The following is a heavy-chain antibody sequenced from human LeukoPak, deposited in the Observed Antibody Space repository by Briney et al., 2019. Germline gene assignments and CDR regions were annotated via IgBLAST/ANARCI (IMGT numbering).Heavy chain of an antibody. D-gene: IGHD3-22*01. CDR2: IYPGDSDT. V-gene: IGHV5-51*01. J-gene: IGHJ4*02. Sequence: PGESLKISCKGSGYSFTSYWIGWVRQMPGKGLEWMGIIYPGDSDTRYSPSFQGQVTISADKSISTAYLQWSSLKASDTAMYYCARLRSYYDSSGQTYYFDYWGQGTLVTVSS. CDR1: GYSFTSYW. CDR3: ARLRSYYDSSGQTYYFDY.